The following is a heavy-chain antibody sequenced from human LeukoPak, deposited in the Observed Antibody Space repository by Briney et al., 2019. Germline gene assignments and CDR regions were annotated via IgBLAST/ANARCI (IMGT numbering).Heavy chain of an antibody. D-gene: IGHD5-12*01. J-gene: IGHJ4*02. CDR2: MYHSGST. V-gene: IGHV4-30-2*01. Sequence: SQTLSLTCAVSGGSISSGGYSWSWIRQPPGKGLEWIGYMYHSGSTYYNPSLKSRVTISVDRSKNQFSLKLSSVTAADTAVYYCARYQGGYSGYDSYYFDYWGQGTLVTVSS. CDR3: ARYQGGYSGYDSYYFDY. CDR1: GGSISSGGYS.